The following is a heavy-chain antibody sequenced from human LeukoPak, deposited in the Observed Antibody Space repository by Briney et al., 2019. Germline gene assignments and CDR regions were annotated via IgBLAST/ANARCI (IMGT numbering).Heavy chain of an antibody. V-gene: IGHV4-39*01. Sequence: SETLSLTCTVSGGSISSSSHYWGWIRPPPGKGLEWIGSIYYSGSTSYNPSLKSRVTISVDTSKNEFSLSLSSVAAADTAVYYCARNASIAAAGNGGRYFDYWGQGTLVTVSS. D-gene: IGHD6-13*01. CDR3: ARNASIAAAGNGGRYFDY. CDR1: GGSISSSSHY. CDR2: IYYSGST. J-gene: IGHJ4*02.